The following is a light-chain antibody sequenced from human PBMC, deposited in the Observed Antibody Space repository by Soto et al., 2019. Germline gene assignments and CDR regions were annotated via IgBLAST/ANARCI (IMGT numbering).Light chain of an antibody. CDR1: QTISSW. Sequence: DIQMTQSPSTLSASVGDSVTITCRASQTISSWLAWYQQRPGKAPKLLIYKASSLESGVPSRFSGSGSGTEFTLTISILQPDDFATYYCQQYNSYSTWTFGQGTKVEI. V-gene: IGKV1-5*03. CDR3: QQYNSYSTWT. CDR2: KAS. J-gene: IGKJ1*01.